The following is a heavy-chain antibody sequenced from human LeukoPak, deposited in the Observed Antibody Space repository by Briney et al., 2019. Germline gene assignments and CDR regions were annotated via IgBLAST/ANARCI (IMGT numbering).Heavy chain of an antibody. CDR1: GYSFSNYW. V-gene: IGHV5-51*06. CDR2: IHPGDSHT. Sequence: GESLKISCQGSGYSFSNYWIGWVRQMPGKGLEWMGIIHPGDSHTRYGPSFRGQVTISADKSINTAYLQWSSLKASDTAMYYCARCYSSGWYYLNHFDPWGQGTLVTVSS. CDR3: ARCYSSGWYYLNHFDP. J-gene: IGHJ5*02. D-gene: IGHD6-19*01.